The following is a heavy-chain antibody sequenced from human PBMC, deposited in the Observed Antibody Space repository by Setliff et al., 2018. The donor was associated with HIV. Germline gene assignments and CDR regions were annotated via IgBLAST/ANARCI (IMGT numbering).Heavy chain of an antibody. J-gene: IGHJ6*03. CDR2: INYRGNT. Sequence: LSLTCTVSGGSISTSRYYWGWIRQPPGKGLEWIGSINYRGNTYYNPSLKSRAAISVDTSKNQISLKLSSVTAADTAVYYCASLDGSESPYIYYYYMDVWGKGTEVTISS. CDR3: ASLDGSESPYIYYYYMDV. D-gene: IGHD3-10*01. CDR1: GGSISTSRYY. V-gene: IGHV4-39*01.